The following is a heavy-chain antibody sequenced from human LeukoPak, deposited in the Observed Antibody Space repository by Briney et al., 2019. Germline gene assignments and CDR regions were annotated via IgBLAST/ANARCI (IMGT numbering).Heavy chain of an antibody. CDR3: ARDEGYCSSTSCYGPWFDP. D-gene: IGHD2-2*01. V-gene: IGHV3-30-3*01. CDR2: ISYDGSNK. CDR1: GFTFSSYA. Sequence: PGRSLRLSCAASGFTFSSYAMHWVRLAPGKGLEWVAVISYDGSNKYYADSVKGRFTISRDNSKNTLYLQMNSLRAEDTAVYYCARDEGYCSSTSCYGPWFDPWGQGALVTVSS. J-gene: IGHJ5*02.